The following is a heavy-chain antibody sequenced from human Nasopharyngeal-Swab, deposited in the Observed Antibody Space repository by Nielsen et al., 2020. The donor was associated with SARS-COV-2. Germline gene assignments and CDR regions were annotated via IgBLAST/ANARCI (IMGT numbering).Heavy chain of an antibody. CDR3: ARSPRYYYDSSGYYPRVDFDY. Sequence: GGSLRLSCAASGFTFSSYSMNWVRQAPGKGLEWVSYSSSSSSTIYYADSVKGRFTISRDNAKNSLYLQMNSLRAEDTAVYYCARSPRYYYDSSGYYPRVDFDYWGQGTLVTVSS. J-gene: IGHJ4*02. D-gene: IGHD3-22*01. CDR1: GFTFSSYS. CDR2: SSSSSSTI. V-gene: IGHV3-48*04.